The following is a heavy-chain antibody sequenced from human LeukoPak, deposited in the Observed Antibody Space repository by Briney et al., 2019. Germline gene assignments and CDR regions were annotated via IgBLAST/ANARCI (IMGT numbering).Heavy chain of an antibody. V-gene: IGHV4-34*01. J-gene: IGHJ5*02. Sequence: PSETLSLTCAVYGGSFRGYYWSWIRESLGRGLEWVGEINHSGSTNYNPSLESRVTISVDTSKNQFSLKLSSVTAADTAVYYCARVMVTRYFDWLLGSWGQGTLVTVSS. D-gene: IGHD3-9*01. CDR3: ARVMVTRYFDWLLGS. CDR1: GGSFRGYY. CDR2: INHSGST.